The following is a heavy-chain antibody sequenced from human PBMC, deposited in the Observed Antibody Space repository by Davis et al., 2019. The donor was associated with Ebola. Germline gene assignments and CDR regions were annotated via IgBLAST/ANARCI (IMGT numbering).Heavy chain of an antibody. J-gene: IGHJ3*02. V-gene: IGHV5-51*01. D-gene: IGHD6-13*01. Sequence: KVSCKGSGYSFTSYWIGWVRQMPGKGLEWMGIIYPGDSDTRYSPSFQGQVTISPDKSISTAYLQRSTLKAPDTAMYYCARPKQRAAADAFDIWGQGTMVTVSS. CDR3: ARPKQRAAADAFDI. CDR2: IYPGDSDT. CDR1: GYSFTSYW.